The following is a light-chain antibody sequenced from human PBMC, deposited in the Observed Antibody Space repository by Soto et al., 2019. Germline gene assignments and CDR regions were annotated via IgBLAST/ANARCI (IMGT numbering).Light chain of an antibody. V-gene: IGKV3-20*01. Sequence: EMVLTQSPGTLSLSPGERATLSCRASHSFSINYLAWYQQKLGLPPRLLIYDASSRATGIPDRFSGSGSGTDFTLTISRLEPEDFAVYYCQQYGPSSITFGQGTRLEI. CDR2: DAS. J-gene: IGKJ5*01. CDR3: QQYGPSSIT. CDR1: HSFSINY.